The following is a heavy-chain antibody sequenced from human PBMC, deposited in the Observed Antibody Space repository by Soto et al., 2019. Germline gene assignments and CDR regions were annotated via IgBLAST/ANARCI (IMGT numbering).Heavy chain of an antibody. CDR1: GCPFSSYS. V-gene: IGHV3-48*01. D-gene: IGHD3-9*01. CDR3: ATATYYDILTGYYGLGYFDY. J-gene: IGHJ4*02. Sequence: GGSLRLSCAASGCPFSSYSMNWVRQAPGKGLEWVSYISSSSTIYYADSVKGRFTISRDNAKNSLYLQMNSLRAEDTAVYYCATATYYDILTGYYGLGYFDYWGQGILVTVSS. CDR2: ISSSSTI.